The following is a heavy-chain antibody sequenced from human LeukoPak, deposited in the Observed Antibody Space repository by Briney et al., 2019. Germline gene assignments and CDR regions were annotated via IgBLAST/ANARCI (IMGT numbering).Heavy chain of an antibody. CDR1: GFTFTSYS. Sequence: GGSLRLSCAASGFTFTSYSMNWVRQAPGRGLEWVSSISSSSTYIYYADSVKGRFTISRDNAKNSLYLQMNSLRAEDTAVYYCARDPGAVTTPSIWFDPWGQGTLVTVPS. CDR3: ARDPGAVTTPSIWFDP. J-gene: IGHJ5*02. D-gene: IGHD4-17*01. CDR2: ISSSSTYI. V-gene: IGHV3-21*01.